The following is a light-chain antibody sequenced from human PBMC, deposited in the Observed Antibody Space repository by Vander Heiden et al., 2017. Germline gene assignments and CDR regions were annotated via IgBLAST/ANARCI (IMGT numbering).Light chain of an antibody. CDR1: SSDVGSYNL. V-gene: IGLV2-23*03. CDR3: CSYAGSSTFGVV. CDR2: EGS. J-gene: IGLJ2*01. Sequence: GQSITISCTGTSSDVGSYNLVSWYQQHPGKAPKLMIYEGSKRPSGVSNRFSGSKSGNTASLTISGIQAEDEADYYCCSYAGSSTFGVVFGGGTKLTVL.